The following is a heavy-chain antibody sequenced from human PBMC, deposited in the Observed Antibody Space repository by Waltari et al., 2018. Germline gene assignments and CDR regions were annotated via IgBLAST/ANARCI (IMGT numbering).Heavy chain of an antibody. CDR2: ISGSGGST. D-gene: IGHD2-2*01. V-gene: IGHV3-23*01. J-gene: IGHJ6*02. Sequence: EVQLLESGGGLVQPGGSLRLCCAAAGFTFSSYAMSWVRKAPGKGLAWVSAISGSGGSTYYADSVKGRFTISRDKSKNTLYLQMNSLRAEDTAVYYCAKDLEYQPRKGMDVWGQGTTVTVSS. CDR3: AKDLEYQPRKGMDV. CDR1: GFTFSSYA.